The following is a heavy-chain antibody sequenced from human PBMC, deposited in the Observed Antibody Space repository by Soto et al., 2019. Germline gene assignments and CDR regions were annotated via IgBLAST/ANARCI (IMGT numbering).Heavy chain of an antibody. J-gene: IGHJ4*02. V-gene: IGHV4-34*01. CDR2: IKHSGST. CDR3: AEGVVPSY. D-gene: IGHD2-8*01. Sequence: QVQLQQWGAGLLKPSETLSLTCAVYGGSFSGYYWSWIRQPPGKGLEWIGEIKHSGSTNYNPSLKSVVTISLYTSTNQFSLKLSAVTAADTAVYYCAEGVVPSYWGQGTLVTVSS. CDR1: GGSFSGYY.